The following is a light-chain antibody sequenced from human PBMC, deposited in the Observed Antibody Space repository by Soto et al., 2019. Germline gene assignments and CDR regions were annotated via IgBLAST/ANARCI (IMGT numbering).Light chain of an antibody. CDR2: AVS. V-gene: IGLV2-14*03. Sequence: QSALTQPASVSGSPGQSITISCSGTSSDIGSYDHVAWYQQFPGKSPKLIIYAVSDRPSGVSDRFSGSKSGISASPTISGLQTEDEADYYCISYTDRQSYLFGTGTKGTVL. J-gene: IGLJ1*01. CDR3: ISYTDRQSYL. CDR1: SSDIGSYDH.